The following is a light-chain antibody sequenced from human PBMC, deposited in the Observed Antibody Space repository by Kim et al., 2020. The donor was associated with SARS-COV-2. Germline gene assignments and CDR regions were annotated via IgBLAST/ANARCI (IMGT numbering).Light chain of an antibody. Sequence: SPGEKATLSCRASESISSTYLAWYQQRPGQAPRVLIYATTRRATGIPDRFSGSGSGTDFTLTISSLAPEDSAVYYCQKFGSSPRAFGQGTRVEIK. CDR2: ATT. J-gene: IGKJ1*01. CDR1: ESISSTY. V-gene: IGKV3-20*01. CDR3: QKFGSSPRA.